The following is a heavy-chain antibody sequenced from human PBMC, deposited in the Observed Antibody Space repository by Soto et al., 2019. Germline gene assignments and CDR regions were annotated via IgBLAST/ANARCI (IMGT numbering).Heavy chain of an antibody. Sequence: QITLNESGPTVVRPTETLTLTCRFSGFSLTTSGVGVGWIRQSPGKAPEWLALIYWDDDNRYSASLKSRLTITKDTSKNLVVLTVSDLDPTDTATYYCAPRVLRTVFGLVTTTAIYFDFWGQGTPVAVSS. CDR3: APRVLRTVFGLVTTTAIYFDF. J-gene: IGHJ4*02. D-gene: IGHD3-3*01. CDR2: IYWDDDN. CDR1: GFSLTTSGVG. V-gene: IGHV2-5*02.